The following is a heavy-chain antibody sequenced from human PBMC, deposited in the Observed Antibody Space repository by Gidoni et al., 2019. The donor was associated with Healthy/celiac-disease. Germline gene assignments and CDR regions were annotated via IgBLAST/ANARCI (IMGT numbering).Heavy chain of an antibody. Sequence: EVQLVQSGAEVKKPGESLKISCKGSGYSFTSYWIGWVRQMPGKGLEWMGIIYPGDSDTRYSPSFQGQVTISADKSISTAYLQWSSLKASDTAMYYCAGLRLDSSGYWNAFDIWGQGTMVTVSS. D-gene: IGHD3-22*01. J-gene: IGHJ3*02. CDR1: GYSFTSYW. CDR3: AGLRLDSSGYWNAFDI. V-gene: IGHV5-51*03. CDR2: IYPGDSDT.